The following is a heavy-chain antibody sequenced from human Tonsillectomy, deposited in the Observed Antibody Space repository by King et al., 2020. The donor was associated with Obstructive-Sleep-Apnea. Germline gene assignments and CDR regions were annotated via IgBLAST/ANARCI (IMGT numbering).Heavy chain of an antibody. D-gene: IGHD4-23*01. V-gene: IGHV4-31*03. CDR2: IYYSGNP. J-gene: IGHJ4*02. CDR3: ARDYDGGTFFNY. Sequence: VQLQESGPGLVKPLQTLSLTCTVSGGSITSGGHYWGWIRQRPGKGLECIGYIYYSGNPYYNPSLRSRVTLSIDTSKNQFSLKLRSVTAADTAVYYCARDYDGGTFFNYWGQGSLVTVSS. CDR1: GGSITSGGHY.